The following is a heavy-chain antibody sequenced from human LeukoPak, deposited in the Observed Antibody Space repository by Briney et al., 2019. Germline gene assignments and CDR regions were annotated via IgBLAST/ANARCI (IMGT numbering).Heavy chain of an antibody. J-gene: IGHJ4*02. Sequence: ASVKVSCKASGYTFTSYGISWVRQAPGQGLEWMGWISAYNGNTNYAQKLQGRVTMTTDTSTSTAYMELRSLRSDDTAVYYCARDLWLSGYYPSLDYWGQGTLVTVSS. CDR3: ARDLWLSGYYPSLDY. D-gene: IGHD3-22*01. V-gene: IGHV1-18*01. CDR2: ISAYNGNT. CDR1: GYTFTSYG.